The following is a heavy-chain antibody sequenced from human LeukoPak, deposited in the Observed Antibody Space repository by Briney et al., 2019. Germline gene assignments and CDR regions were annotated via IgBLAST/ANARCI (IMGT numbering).Heavy chain of an antibody. CDR2: IYTSGSI. CDR1: GGSISSYY. J-gene: IGHJ4*02. D-gene: IGHD4-17*01. Sequence: SETLSLTCTVSGGSISSYYCSWIRQPAGKGLEWIGRIYTSGSINYNPSLKSRVTMSVDTSKNHFTLKLSSVTAADTAVYYCARDGDYHYFDYWGQGTLVTVSS. CDR3: ARDGDYHYFDY. V-gene: IGHV4-4*07.